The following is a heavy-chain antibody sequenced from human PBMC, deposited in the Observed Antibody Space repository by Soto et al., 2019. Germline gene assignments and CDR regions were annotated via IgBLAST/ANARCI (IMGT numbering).Heavy chain of an antibody. Sequence: QVQLVQSGAEVKKPGASVKVSCKASGYTFTSYDIHWVRQATGQGLEWMGWMNPNSGNTGYARKFQGRVTMTRNTSISTAYMALSSLRSEDTAVYYCARERTGPTSMDVWGQGTTVTVSS. CDR2: MNPNSGNT. J-gene: IGHJ6*02. V-gene: IGHV1-8*01. D-gene: IGHD1-1*01. CDR1: GYTFTSYD. CDR3: ARERTGPTSMDV.